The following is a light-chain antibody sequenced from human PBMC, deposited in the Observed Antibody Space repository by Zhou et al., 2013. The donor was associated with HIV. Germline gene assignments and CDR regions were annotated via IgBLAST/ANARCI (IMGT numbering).Light chain of an antibody. CDR1: QDIGRY. J-gene: IGKJ2*01. Sequence: QLTQSPSFLSASVGDTVSITCRASQDIGRYLAWYQQRPGKAPKVLIYAASALQSGVPSRFGGSGSGTEFTLTLSSLQPEDFATYHCQQLNSYPFTFGQGTKLEIK. CDR3: QQLNSYPFT. CDR2: AAS. V-gene: IGKV1-9*01.